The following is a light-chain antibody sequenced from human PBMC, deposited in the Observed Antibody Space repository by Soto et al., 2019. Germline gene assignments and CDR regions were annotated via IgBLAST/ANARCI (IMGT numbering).Light chain of an antibody. CDR1: RSDVGGYNY. CDR2: DVS. V-gene: IGLV2-14*01. Sequence: QSVLTQPASVSWSPGQSIAISCTGTRSDVGGYNYVSWYQQPPGKAPKLIIYDVSDRPSGVSTRFSGSKSGNTASLTISGLQADDEADYYCSSYTSQSTVVFGGGTKVTVL. J-gene: IGLJ3*02. CDR3: SSYTSQSTVV.